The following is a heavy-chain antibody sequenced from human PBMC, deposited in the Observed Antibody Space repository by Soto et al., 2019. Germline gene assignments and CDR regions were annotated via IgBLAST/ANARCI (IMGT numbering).Heavy chain of an antibody. CDR2: IYYSGST. Sequence: LSVTCRVAGGSISSGGCYRSWIRQHPGKGLEWIGYIYYSGSTYHNPSLKSRVTISVDTSKNQFSLKLSSVTAADTAVYYCARDHDDSYGMDVSGQGTTVTVSS. J-gene: IGHJ6*02. V-gene: IGHV4-31*03. D-gene: IGHD3-3*01. CDR3: ARDHDDSYGMDV. CDR1: GGSISSGGCY.